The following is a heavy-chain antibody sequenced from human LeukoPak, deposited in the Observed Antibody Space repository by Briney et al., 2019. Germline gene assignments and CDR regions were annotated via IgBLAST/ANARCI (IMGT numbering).Heavy chain of an antibody. Sequence: SETLSLTCAVYGGSFSGYYWSWIRQPPGKGLEWIGEINHSGSSNYNPSLKSRVTISVDTSKNQFSLKLSSVTAADTAVYYCARYGWDYYFDYWGQGTLVTVSS. CDR1: GGSFSGYY. CDR2: INHSGSS. J-gene: IGHJ4*02. D-gene: IGHD6-19*01. V-gene: IGHV4-34*01. CDR3: ARYGWDYYFDY.